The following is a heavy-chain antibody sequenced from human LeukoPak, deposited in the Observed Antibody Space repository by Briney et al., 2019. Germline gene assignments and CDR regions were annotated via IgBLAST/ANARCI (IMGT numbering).Heavy chain of an antibody. V-gene: IGHV3-30*03. J-gene: IGHJ4*02. CDR1: GFTFSSYG. D-gene: IGHD4-17*01. CDR2: ISYDGSNK. Sequence: GGSLRLSCAASGFTFSSYGMHWVRQAPGKGLEWVAVISYDGSNKYYADSVKGRFTISRDNSKNTLYLQMNSLGAEDTAVYYCARGTSVTHDYWGQGTLVTVSS. CDR3: ARGTSVTHDY.